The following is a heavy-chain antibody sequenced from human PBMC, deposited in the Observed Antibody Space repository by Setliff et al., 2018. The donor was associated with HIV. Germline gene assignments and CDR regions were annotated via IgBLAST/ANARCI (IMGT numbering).Heavy chain of an antibody. CDR1: GVSFSGYY. Sequence: SETLSLTCAVYGVSFSGYYWSWIRQPPGKGLEWIGEINHRGITNYSPSLKSRVTISVDTSKNQFSLKLRSVTAADTAEYYCARTTYSGSYFNDSWGQGTLVTVSS. CDR2: INHRGIT. J-gene: IGHJ5*01. V-gene: IGHV4-34*01. D-gene: IGHD1-26*01. CDR3: ARTTYSGSYFNDS.